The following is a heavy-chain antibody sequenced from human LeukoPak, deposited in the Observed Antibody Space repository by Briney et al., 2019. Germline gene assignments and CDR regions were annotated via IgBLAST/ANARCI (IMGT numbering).Heavy chain of an antibody. CDR2: ISGSGGST. Sequence: GGSLRLSCAASGFTFSSYGINWVRQAPGKGLEWVSGISGSGGSTHYADSVKGRFTISRDNSKNTLYLQMNSLTAEDTAVYYCAKNYSTYVGYFDYWGQGTLVTVSS. V-gene: IGHV3-23*01. CDR3: AKNYSTYVGYFDY. CDR1: GFTFSSYG. D-gene: IGHD4-11*01. J-gene: IGHJ4*02.